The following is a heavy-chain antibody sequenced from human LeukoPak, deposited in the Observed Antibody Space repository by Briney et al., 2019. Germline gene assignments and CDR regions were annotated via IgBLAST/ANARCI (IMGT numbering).Heavy chain of an antibody. CDR2: ISYDGSNK. Sequence: PGGSLRLSCAASGFTFSSYAMHWVRQAPGKGLEWVAVISYDGSNKYYADSVKGRFTISRDNSKNTLCLQMNSLRAEDTAVYYCARGYLFGVVRPLDYWGQGTLVTVSS. CDR1: GFTFSSYA. D-gene: IGHD3-3*01. CDR3: ARGYLFGVVRPLDY. V-gene: IGHV3-30-3*01. J-gene: IGHJ4*02.